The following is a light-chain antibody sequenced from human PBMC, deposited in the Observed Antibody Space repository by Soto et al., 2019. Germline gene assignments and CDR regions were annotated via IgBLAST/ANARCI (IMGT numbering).Light chain of an antibody. CDR3: QQANSFPLT. V-gene: IGKV1D-12*01. Sequence: DIQMTQSPSSVSASVGDRVTITCRASQDVNNWLAWYQQKPGKAPKLLIYTTSNLQSGVPSRFSGSGSGTDFTLTISSLQPEDFATYYCQQANSFPLTFGGGNKVEIK. CDR1: QDVNNW. CDR2: TTS. J-gene: IGKJ4*01.